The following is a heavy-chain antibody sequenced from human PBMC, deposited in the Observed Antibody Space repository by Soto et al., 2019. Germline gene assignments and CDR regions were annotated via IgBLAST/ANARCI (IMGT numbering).Heavy chain of an antibody. J-gene: IGHJ5*02. CDR2: IFYSGTT. V-gene: IGHV4-31*03. CDR1: GGSISSGGYY. D-gene: IGHD4-4*01. Sequence: PSETLSLTCTVSGGSISSGGYYWSWIRQYPGKGLEWIGNIFYSGTTSYNPSLKSRVAISIDTSKNQFSLKLSSVTAADTAVYYCARERQSYINSQAVWFGPWGQGTLVTVSS. CDR3: ARERQSYINSQAVWFGP.